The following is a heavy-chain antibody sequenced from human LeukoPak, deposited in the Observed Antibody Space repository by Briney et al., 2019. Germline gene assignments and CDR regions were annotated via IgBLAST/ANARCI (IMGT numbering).Heavy chain of an antibody. J-gene: IGHJ6*02. D-gene: IGHD1-26*01. CDR1: GGSISSYY. V-gene: IGHV4-59*01. CDR2: IYYSGST. Sequence: PSETLSLTCTVSGGSISSYYWSWIRQPPGKGLEWIGYIYYSGSTNYNPSLKSRVTISVDTSKNQFSLKLSSVTAADTAVYYCARTSGAYYGMDVWGQGTTVTVSS. CDR3: ARTSGAYYGMDV.